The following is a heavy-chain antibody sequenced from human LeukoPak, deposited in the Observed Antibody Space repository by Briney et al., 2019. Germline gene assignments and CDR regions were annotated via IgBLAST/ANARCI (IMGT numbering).Heavy chain of an antibody. J-gene: IGHJ4*02. D-gene: IGHD3-16*02. CDR1: EFIFSDYA. CDR3: AKRGVVVRVFLVGFHKEAYYFDS. CDR2: IDKTAYPT. Sequence: GGSLRLSCAASEFIFSDYAMGWVRQAPGKGLEWVSTIDKTAYPTFYADSVKGRFTISRDNSKNTLYLQMNSLRTEDTAVYFCAKRGVVVRVFLVGFHKEAYYFDSWGQGAQVTVSS. V-gene: IGHV3-23*05.